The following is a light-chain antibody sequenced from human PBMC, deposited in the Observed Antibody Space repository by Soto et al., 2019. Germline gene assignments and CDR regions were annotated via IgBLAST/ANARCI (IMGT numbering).Light chain of an antibody. CDR3: QQYYSTPQT. V-gene: IGKV4-1*01. CDR1: QSVNSNY. Sequence: IVLTPSPGTLSLSPGEISTLSCSASQSVNSNYLAWYQQKPGQPPKLLIYWASTRESGVPDRFSGSGSGTDFTLTISSLQAEDVAVYYCQQYYSTPQTFGQGTRLENK. J-gene: IGKJ5*01. CDR2: WAS.